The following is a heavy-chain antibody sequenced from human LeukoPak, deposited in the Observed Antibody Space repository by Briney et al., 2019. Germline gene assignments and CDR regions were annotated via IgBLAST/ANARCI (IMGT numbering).Heavy chain of an antibody. D-gene: IGHD6-19*01. CDR1: GFTFSSYE. Sequence: AGSLMLSCAASGFTFSSYEMNWVRQAPGKGLEWVSYISSSGSTIYYADSVKGRFTISRDNAKNSLYLQMNSLRAEDTAVYYCARDRPIAVAGTGYYYYGMDVWGQGTPVTVSS. CDR3: ARDRPIAVAGTGYYYYGMDV. J-gene: IGHJ6*02. V-gene: IGHV3-48*03. CDR2: ISSSGSTI.